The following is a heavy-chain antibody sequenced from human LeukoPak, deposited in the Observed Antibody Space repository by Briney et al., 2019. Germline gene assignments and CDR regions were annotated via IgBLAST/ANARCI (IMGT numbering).Heavy chain of an antibody. CDR2: IYYTGNT. CDR3: ARQGVERGAFDI. V-gene: IGHV4-59*08. CDR1: GGSISNYY. J-gene: IGHJ3*02. Sequence: PSETLSLTCTVSGGSISNYYWSWIRQSPGKGLEWIGYIYYTGNTNYNPSLESRVIISVDTSKNQFSLKLSSVTAADTAVYYCARQGVERGAFDIWGQGTMVTVSS. D-gene: IGHD1-1*01.